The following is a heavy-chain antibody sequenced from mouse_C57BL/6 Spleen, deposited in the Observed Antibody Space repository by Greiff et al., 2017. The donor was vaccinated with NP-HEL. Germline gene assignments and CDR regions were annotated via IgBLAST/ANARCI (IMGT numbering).Heavy chain of an antibody. V-gene: IGHV1-39*01. CDR1: GYSFTDYN. Sequence: VQLQQSGPELVKPGASVKISCKASGYSFTDYNMNWVKQSNGKSLEWIGVINPNYGTTSYNQKFKGKATLTVDQSSSTAYMQLNSLTSEDSAVYYCAREGVITTVVENWAFDYWGQGTTLTVSS. CDR3: AREGVITTVVENWAFDY. CDR2: INPNYGTT. D-gene: IGHD1-1*01. J-gene: IGHJ2*01.